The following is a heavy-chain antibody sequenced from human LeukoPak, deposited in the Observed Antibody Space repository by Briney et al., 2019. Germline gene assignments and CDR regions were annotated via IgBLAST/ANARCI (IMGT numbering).Heavy chain of an antibody. V-gene: IGHV1-2*02. CDR3: ARVISGSLYY. J-gene: IGHJ4*02. D-gene: IGHD1-26*01. CDR2: INPNSGGT. CDR1: GYTFTGYY. Sequence: GASVKVSCKASGYTFTGYYIHWVRQDPGQGLEWMGWINPNSGGTNYAQNFQGRVTMTRDTSISTAYMELSRLRSDDTAVYYCARVISGSLYYWGQGTLVTVSS.